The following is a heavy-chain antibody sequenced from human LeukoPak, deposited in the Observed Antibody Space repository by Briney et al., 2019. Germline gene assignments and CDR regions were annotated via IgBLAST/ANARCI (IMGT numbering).Heavy chain of an antibody. V-gene: IGHV3-43*02. D-gene: IGHD6-19*01. CDR1: GFMFHDYA. J-gene: IGHJ4*02. CDR3: ARESESSGWYDY. Sequence: GGSLRLSCAAPGFMFHDYAIHWVRQAPGKGLEWVSLISGDGGSTFYADSVKGRFTISRDNSKNSLYLQMNSLRSDDAALYYCARESESSGWYDYWGQGTLVTVSS. CDR2: ISGDGGST.